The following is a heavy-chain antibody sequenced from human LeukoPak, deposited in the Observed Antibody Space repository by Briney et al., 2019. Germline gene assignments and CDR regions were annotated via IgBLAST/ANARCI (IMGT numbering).Heavy chain of an antibody. Sequence: GGSLRLSCAASGFTVSSNYMSWVRQAPGKGLEWVSVIYSGGSTYYADSVKGRFTIPRDNSKNTLYLQMNSLRAEDTAVYYCARSTVTDFDYWGQGTLVTVSS. V-gene: IGHV3-53*01. CDR2: IYSGGST. CDR3: ARSTVTDFDY. D-gene: IGHD4-17*01. CDR1: GFTVSSNY. J-gene: IGHJ4*02.